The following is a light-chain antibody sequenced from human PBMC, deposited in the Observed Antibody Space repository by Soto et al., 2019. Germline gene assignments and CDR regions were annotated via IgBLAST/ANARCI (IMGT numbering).Light chain of an antibody. J-gene: IGKJ1*01. CDR2: GTS. Sequence: EIVLTQSPGTLSLSPGETATLSCRASQTVGTNFLAWYQQNPGQAPRLLMFGTSNRATDIPDRFGGSGSGTDFTLTISRLEPEDVAVYYCQHYSRTLPWTFGQGTKVEIK. CDR3: QHYSRTLPWT. CDR1: QTVGTNF. V-gene: IGKV3-20*01.